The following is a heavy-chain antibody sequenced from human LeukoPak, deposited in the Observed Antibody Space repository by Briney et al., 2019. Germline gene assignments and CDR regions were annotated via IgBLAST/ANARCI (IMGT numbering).Heavy chain of an antibody. CDR3: ARRGPDYDILTGYYRRFDY. D-gene: IGHD3-9*01. CDR2: INPNSGGT. Sequence: ASVKVSCKASGYTFTGYYMHWVRQAPGQGLEWMGRINPNSGGTNYAQKFQGRVTMTRDTSISTAYMELSRLRSDDTAVYYCARRGPDYDILTGYYRRFDYWGQETLVTVSS. J-gene: IGHJ4*02. CDR1: GYTFTGYY. V-gene: IGHV1-2*06.